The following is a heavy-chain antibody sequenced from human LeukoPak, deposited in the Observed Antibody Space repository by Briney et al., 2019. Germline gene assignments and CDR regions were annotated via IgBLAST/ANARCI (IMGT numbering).Heavy chain of an antibody. CDR3: ARLAGSQGVIYYYYYMDV. V-gene: IGHV4-34*01. CDR2: INPSGST. CDR1: GGSFSGYY. Sequence: SETLSLTCAVYGGSFSGYYWSWIRQPPGKGLEWMGEINPSGSTNYNPSLKSRVTISVDTSKNQFSLKLSSVTAADTAVYYCARLAGSQGVIYYYYYMDVLGKGTTVTISS. J-gene: IGHJ6*03. D-gene: IGHD3-10*01.